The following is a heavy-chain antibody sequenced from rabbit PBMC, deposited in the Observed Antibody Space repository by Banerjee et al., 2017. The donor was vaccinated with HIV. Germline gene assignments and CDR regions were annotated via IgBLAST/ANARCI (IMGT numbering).Heavy chain of an antibody. CDR3: ARRVNSYVYFNL. Sequence: QQLVESGGGLVKPGASLTLTCTASGFSFSSGYYMCWVRQAPGKGLEWIACIDDSSSSSGSTSYASWAKGRFTISKTSSSTVDLKMTSLTVADTATYFCARRVNSYVYFNLWGPGTLVTVS. J-gene: IGHJ4*01. CDR1: GFSFSSGYY. V-gene: IGHV1S40*01. CDR2: IDDSSSSSGST. D-gene: IGHD6-1*01.